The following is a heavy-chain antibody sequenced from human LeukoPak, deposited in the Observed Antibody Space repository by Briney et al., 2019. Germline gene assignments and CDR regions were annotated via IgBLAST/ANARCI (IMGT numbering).Heavy chain of an antibody. V-gene: IGHV3-23*01. Sequence: PGGSLRLSCAASGFTFSSYAMSWVRQAPGKGLEWVSAISGSGGSTHYADSVKGRFTISRDNSKNTLYLQMNSLRAEDTAVYYCAKDRYGDYGLCGYWGQGTLVTVSS. J-gene: IGHJ4*02. CDR3: AKDRYGDYGLCGY. CDR2: ISGSGGST. D-gene: IGHD4-17*01. CDR1: GFTFSSYA.